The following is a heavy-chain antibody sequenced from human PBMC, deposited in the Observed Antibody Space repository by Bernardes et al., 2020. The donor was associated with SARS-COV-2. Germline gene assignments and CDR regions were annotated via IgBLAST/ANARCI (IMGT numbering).Heavy chain of an antibody. CDR3: ARYRHPQYSSSGFFDY. Sequence: ASVKVSCKASGYTFTNYAMHWVRQAPGQRLECMGWINADNGNTKYSQKFQGRVTITRDTSASTAYMELSGLTSEDTAVYFCARYRHPQYSSSGFFDYWGQGTLVRVSS. D-gene: IGHD6-6*01. CDR1: GYTFTNYA. CDR2: INADNGNT. V-gene: IGHV1-3*01. J-gene: IGHJ4*02.